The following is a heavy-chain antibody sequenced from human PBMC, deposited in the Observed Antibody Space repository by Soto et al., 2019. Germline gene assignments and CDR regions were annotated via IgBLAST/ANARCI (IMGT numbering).Heavy chain of an antibody. CDR2: IIPIFGTA. CDR1: GGTFSSYA. D-gene: IGHD2-15*01. J-gene: IGHJ6*02. CDR3: ARGGPKAAGYYYGMDV. V-gene: IGHV1-69*06. Sequence: SVKVSCKASGGTFSSYAISWVRQAPGQGLEWMGGIIPIFGTANYAQKFQGRVTITADKSTSTAYMELSSLRSEDTAVYYCARGGPKAAGYYYGMDVWGQGTTVTVSS.